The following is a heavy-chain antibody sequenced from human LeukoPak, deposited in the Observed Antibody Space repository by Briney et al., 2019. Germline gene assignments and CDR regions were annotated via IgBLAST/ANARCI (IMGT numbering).Heavy chain of an antibody. Sequence: PSETLSLTCAVSGYSISSGYYWGWIRQPPGKGLEWIGSIYHSGSTYYNPSLKSRVTISVDTSKNQFSLKLSSVTAADTAVYYCARSGQTYSSSPRRSAFDIWGQGTMVTVSS. J-gene: IGHJ3*02. V-gene: IGHV4-38-2*01. CDR2: IYHSGST. CDR1: GYSISSGYY. CDR3: ARSGQTYSSSPRRSAFDI. D-gene: IGHD6-13*01.